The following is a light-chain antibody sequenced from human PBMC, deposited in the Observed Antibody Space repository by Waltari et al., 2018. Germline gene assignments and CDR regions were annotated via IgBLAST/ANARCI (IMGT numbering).Light chain of an antibody. CDR2: DIN. CDR1: SSDVGGYNY. Sequence: QSALTQPRSVSGSPGQSVTISCTGTSSDVGGYNYVSWYQQHPDKAPKLIIYDINKRPSGGPDRFSGSKSGNTASLTISGLQAEDEADYCCCSYVGSNIYWVFGGGTKLTVL. J-gene: IGLJ3*02. CDR3: CSYVGSNIYWV. V-gene: IGLV2-11*01.